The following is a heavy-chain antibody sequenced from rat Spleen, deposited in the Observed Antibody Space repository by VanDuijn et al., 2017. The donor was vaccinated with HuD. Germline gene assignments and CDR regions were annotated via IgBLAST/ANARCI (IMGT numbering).Heavy chain of an antibody. Sequence: QVQLKESGPGLVQPSQTLSLTCTVSGLSLTSNSVSWIRQPPGKGLEWMGVMWSGGSADYNSALKSRLSISRDTSKNQVFLKMNSLQSEDTTTYYCARGAYGGYSEWFDYWGQGVMVTVSS. CDR2: MWSGGSA. CDR1: GLSLTSNS. V-gene: IGHV2-47*01. CDR3: ARGAYGGYSEWFDY. D-gene: IGHD1-11*01. J-gene: IGHJ2*01.